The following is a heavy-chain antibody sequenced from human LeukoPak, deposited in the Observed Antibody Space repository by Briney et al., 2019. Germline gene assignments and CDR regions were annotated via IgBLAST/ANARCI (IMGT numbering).Heavy chain of an antibody. Sequence: ASVKVSCKTSGYTFSDYGISWVRRAPGQGLEVMGWISGYNGNTDYAEKFQGRVTMTTDTSTSTVYMEVRSLRSDDTAVYYCARDWGPMIRGVVLLIGYWGQGTQVTVSS. V-gene: IGHV1-18*01. CDR3: ARDWGPMIRGVVLLIGY. J-gene: IGHJ4*02. CDR2: ISGYNGNT. D-gene: IGHD3-10*01. CDR1: GYTFSDYG.